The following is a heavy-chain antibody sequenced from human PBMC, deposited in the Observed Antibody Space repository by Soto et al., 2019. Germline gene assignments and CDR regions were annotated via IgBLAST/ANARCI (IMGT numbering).Heavy chain of an antibody. CDR1: GGSISSSSYY. CDR2: IYYSGST. Sequence: PSETLSLTCTVSGGSISSSSYYWGWIRQPPGKGLEWIGSIYYSGSTYYNPSLKSRVTISVDTSKNQFSLKLSSVTAADTAVYYCASGDILTGYYWFDPWGQGTLVTVSS. CDR3: ASGDILTGYYWFDP. J-gene: IGHJ5*02. V-gene: IGHV4-39*01. D-gene: IGHD3-9*01.